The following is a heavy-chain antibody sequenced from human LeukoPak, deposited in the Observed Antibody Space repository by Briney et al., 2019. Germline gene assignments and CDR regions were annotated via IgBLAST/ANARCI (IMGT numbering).Heavy chain of an antibody. Sequence: GGSLRLSCAASGFTFSSYAMSWVRQAPGKGLEWVSAISGSGGSTYYADSVKGRFTISRGNSKNTLYLQMNSLRAEDTAVYYCAKNGPMIVVGDWFDPWGQGTLVTVSS. D-gene: IGHD3-22*01. V-gene: IGHV3-23*01. CDR1: GFTFSSYA. CDR3: AKNGPMIVVGDWFDP. J-gene: IGHJ5*02. CDR2: ISGSGGST.